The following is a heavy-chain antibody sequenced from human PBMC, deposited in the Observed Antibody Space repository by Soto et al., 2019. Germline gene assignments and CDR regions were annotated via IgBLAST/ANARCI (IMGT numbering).Heavy chain of an antibody. D-gene: IGHD2-2*01. V-gene: IGHV3-74*01. J-gene: IGHJ3*02. CDR2: INSDGSST. CDR1: GFTFSSYW. CDR3: ARVGHQVPYDAFYI. Sequence: EVQLVESGGGLVQPGGSLRLSCAASGFTFSSYWMHWVRQAPGKGLVWVARINSDGSSTNYADSVKGRFTISRDNAQNTLYLQMNSLRAEDTAVYYCARVGHQVPYDAFYIWGQVTMVTVSS.